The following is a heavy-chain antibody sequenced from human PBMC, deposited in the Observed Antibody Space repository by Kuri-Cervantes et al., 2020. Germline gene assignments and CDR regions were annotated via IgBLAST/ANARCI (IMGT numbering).Heavy chain of an antibody. D-gene: IGHD3-10*02. Sequence: LRLSCTVSGGSISSYYWSWIRQPPGKGLEWIGYIYYSGSTYYNPSLKSRVTILVDTSKNQFSLKLSSVTAADTAVYYCARDSHGYGDVRDYYYYGMDVWGQGTTVTVSS. CDR1: GGSISSYY. CDR2: IYYSGST. J-gene: IGHJ6*02. V-gene: IGHV4-30-4*01. CDR3: ARDSHGYGDVRDYYYYGMDV.